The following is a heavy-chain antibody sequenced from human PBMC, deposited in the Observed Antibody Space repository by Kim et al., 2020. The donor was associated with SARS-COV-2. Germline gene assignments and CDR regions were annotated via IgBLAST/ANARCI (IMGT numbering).Heavy chain of an antibody. CDR1: GYTFTGYY. CDR2: INPNSGGT. D-gene: IGHD3-16*02. J-gene: IGHJ3*02. CDR3: ARDTPMITFGGVIENDAFDI. Sequence: ASVKVSCKASGYTFTGYYMHWVRQAPGQGLEWMGRINPNSGGTNYAQKFQGRVTMTRDTSISTAYMELSRLRSDDTAVYYCARDTPMITFGGVIENDAFDIWGQGTMVTVSS. V-gene: IGHV1-2*06.